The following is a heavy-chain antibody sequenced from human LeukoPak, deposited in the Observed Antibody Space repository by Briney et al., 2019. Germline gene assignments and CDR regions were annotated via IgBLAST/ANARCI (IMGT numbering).Heavy chain of an antibody. Sequence: GASVKFSCKASGYTFTNYYMHWVRQAPGQGLEWMGIINPSGGSTSYAQKFQGRVTMTRDTSTSTVYMELSSLRSEDTAVYYCARDTGNGYFDYWGQGTLVTVSS. V-gene: IGHV1-46*01. J-gene: IGHJ4*02. D-gene: IGHD2-8*01. CDR1: GYTFTNYY. CDR3: ARDTGNGYFDY. CDR2: INPSGGST.